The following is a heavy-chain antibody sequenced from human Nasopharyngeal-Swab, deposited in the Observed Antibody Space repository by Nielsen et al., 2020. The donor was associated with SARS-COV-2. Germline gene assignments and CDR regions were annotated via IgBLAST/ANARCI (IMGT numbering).Heavy chain of an antibody. CDR1: GYTFTGYY. CDR2: MNPNSGNT. Sequence: ASVKVSCKASGYTFTGYYMHWVRQAPGQGLEWMGWMNPNSGNTGYAQKFQGRATMTRNTSISTAYMELSSLRSGDTAVYYCARRIEWEPDVWGQGTTVTVSS. J-gene: IGHJ6*02. V-gene: IGHV1-8*02. CDR3: ARRIEWEPDV. D-gene: IGHD1-26*01.